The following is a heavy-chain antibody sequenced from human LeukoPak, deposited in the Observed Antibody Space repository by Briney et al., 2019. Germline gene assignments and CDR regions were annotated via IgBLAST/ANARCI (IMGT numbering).Heavy chain of an antibody. J-gene: IGHJ4*02. CDR1: GFTFSNYG. Sequence: GGSLGLSCAASGFTFSNYGMHWVRQAPGKGLEWVAVISYDGSNKYYADSVKGRFTISRDNSKNTLYLQMNSLRAEDTAVYSCAKEARLLWFGDRLENWGQGTLVTVSS. CDR2: ISYDGSNK. V-gene: IGHV3-30*18. D-gene: IGHD3-10*01. CDR3: AKEARLLWFGDRLEN.